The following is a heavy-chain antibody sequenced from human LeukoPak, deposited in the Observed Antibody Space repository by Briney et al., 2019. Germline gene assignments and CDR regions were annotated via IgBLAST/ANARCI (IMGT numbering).Heavy chain of an antibody. J-gene: IGHJ4*02. CDR1: GFTFSSYA. CDR3: ARDMGGYFDY. V-gene: IGHV3-23*01. CDR2: ISGSGGST. D-gene: IGHD3-16*01. Sequence: GRSLRLSCAASGFTFSSYAMSWVRQAPGKGLEWVSAISGSGGSTYYADSVKGRFTISRDNAKNTLYLQMNSLRAEDTAVYYCARDMGGYFDYWGQGTLVTVST.